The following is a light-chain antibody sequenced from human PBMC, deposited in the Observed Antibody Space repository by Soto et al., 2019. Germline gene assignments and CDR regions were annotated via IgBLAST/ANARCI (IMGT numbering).Light chain of an antibody. J-gene: IGKJ1*01. CDR2: GAS. V-gene: IGKV3-15*01. CDR3: QQYGSSGT. CDR1: ESVSTN. Sequence: EIEMTQSPATLSLAPGERVTLSCRASESVSTNLAWYQQKAGQAPRLLIYGASTRATGIPARFSGSGSGTEFTLTISSLQSEDFAVYYCQQYGSSGTFGQGTKVDIK.